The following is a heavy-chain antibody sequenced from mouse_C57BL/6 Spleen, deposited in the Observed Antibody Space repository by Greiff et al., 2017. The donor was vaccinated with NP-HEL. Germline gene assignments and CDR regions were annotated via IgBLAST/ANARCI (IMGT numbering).Heavy chain of an antibody. CDR2: INPNNGGT. J-gene: IGHJ2*01. V-gene: IGHV1-18*01. CDR1: GYTFTDYN. D-gene: IGHD2-4*01. Sequence: SGPELVKPGASVKIPCKASGYTFTDYNMDWVKQSHGKSLEWIGDINPNNGGTIYNQKFKGKATLTVDKSSSTAYMELRSQTSEDTAVYYCARSNDYDPYFDYWGQGTTLTVSS. CDR3: ARSNDYDPYFDY.